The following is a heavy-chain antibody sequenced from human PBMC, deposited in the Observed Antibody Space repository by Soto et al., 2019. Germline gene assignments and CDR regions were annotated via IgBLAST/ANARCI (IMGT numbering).Heavy chain of an antibody. CDR3: AAYNSGYYYAHPPFDY. CDR2: IYYSGST. D-gene: IGHD3-22*01. Sequence: SETLCLTCTVSGGSISGSSYYWGWIRQPPGKGLEWIASIYYSGSTYYNPSLKSRVTISVETSKIQFSLKLRSVTAADTAVYFCAAYNSGYYYAHPPFDYWGQGTLVTVSS. CDR1: GGSISGSSYY. V-gene: IGHV4-39*01. J-gene: IGHJ4*02.